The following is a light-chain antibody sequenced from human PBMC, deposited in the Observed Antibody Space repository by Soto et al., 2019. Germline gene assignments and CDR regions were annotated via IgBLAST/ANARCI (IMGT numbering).Light chain of an antibody. Sequence: DVQMTQSPSSVSASVGDRVTITCRASQGISSWLAWYQQKPGKAPKLLIYATSSLQSGVPSRFSGGGSGPDFTLTITTLQPEDFATYYCQQANYFPPTFGPGTKVEIK. V-gene: IGKV1D-12*01. CDR1: QGISSW. J-gene: IGKJ3*01. CDR3: QQANYFPPT. CDR2: ATS.